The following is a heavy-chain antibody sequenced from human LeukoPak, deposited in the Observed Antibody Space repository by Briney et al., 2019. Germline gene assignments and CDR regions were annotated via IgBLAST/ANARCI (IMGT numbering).Heavy chain of an antibody. Sequence: GASVKVSCKASGYTFSNYFIHWVRLAPGQALEWMGWISPNSGDTKYSQKFQGRVTMTRDTSISTAYLELSSLTSDDTAVFYRARSPVVKPPYFDYWGQGTLVTVSS. CDR1: GYTFSNYF. CDR3: ARSPVVKPPYFDY. V-gene: IGHV1-2*02. D-gene: IGHD2-15*01. J-gene: IGHJ4*02. CDR2: ISPNSGDT.